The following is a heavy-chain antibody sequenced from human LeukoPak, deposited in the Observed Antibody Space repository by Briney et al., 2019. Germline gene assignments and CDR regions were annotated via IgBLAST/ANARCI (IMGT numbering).Heavy chain of an antibody. CDR1: GFTFSSYG. CDR3: AKDAFGV. CDR2: ISYDGSNK. V-gene: IGHV3-30*18. J-gene: IGHJ6*02. D-gene: IGHD3-10*01. Sequence: GGSLRLSCAASGFTFSSYGMHWVRQAPGKGLEWVAVISYDGSNKYYADSVKGRFTISRDNSKNTLYLQMNSLRAEDTAVYYCAKDAFGVWGQGTTVTVS.